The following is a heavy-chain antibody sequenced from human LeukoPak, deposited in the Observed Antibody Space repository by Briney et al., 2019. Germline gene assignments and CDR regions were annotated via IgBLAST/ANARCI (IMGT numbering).Heavy chain of an antibody. CDR1: GFTLTNYW. J-gene: IGHJ4*02. CDR2: IKQDVRET. CDR3: ERTYSSSWYYFDY. V-gene: IGHV3-7*03. Sequence: GGSLRLSCVASGFTLTNYWMNWVRQAPGEWREWVANIKQDVRETSHRNSVKGRFTISRDNAKNSLYLQMKSLRGEDAAVYYCERTYSSSWYYFDYWGQVTLVTVSS. D-gene: IGHD6-13*01.